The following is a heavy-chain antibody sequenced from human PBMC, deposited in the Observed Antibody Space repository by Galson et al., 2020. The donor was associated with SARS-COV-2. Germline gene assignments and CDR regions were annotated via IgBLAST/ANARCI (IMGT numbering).Heavy chain of an antibody. J-gene: IGHJ4*02. Sequence: ASVKVSCTVSGYTLTELSMHWVRQAPGKGLEWMGGFDPEDGETINAQKFQGRVTMTEDTSTDTVYMELSSLRSDDTAVYYCATTSPNRWLQHSAIYFDYWGKGTLVTV. D-gene: IGHD5-12*01. CDR2: FDPEDGET. CDR3: ATTSPNRWLQHSAIYFDY. CDR1: GYTLTELS. V-gene: IGHV1-24*01.